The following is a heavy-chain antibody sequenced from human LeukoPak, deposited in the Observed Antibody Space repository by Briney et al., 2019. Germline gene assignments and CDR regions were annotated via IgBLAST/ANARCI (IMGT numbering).Heavy chain of an antibody. V-gene: IGHV4-61*02. CDR3: ARIGGAYDSSGY. Sequence: SETLSLTCTASGGSISSGSYYWSWIRQPAGKGLEWIGRIYTSGSTNYNPSLKSRVTISVDTSKNQFSLKLSSVTAADTAVYYCARIGGAYDSSGYWGQGTLVTVSS. CDR2: IYTSGST. J-gene: IGHJ4*02. D-gene: IGHD3-22*01. CDR1: GGSISSGSYY.